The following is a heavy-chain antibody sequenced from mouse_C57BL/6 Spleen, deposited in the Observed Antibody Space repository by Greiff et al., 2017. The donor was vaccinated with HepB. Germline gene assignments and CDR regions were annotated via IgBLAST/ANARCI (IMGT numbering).Heavy chain of an antibody. Sequence: QVQLQQPGAELVRPGSSVKLSCKASGYTFTSYWMHWVKQRPIQGLEWIGNIDPSDSETHYNQKFKDKATLTVDKSSSTAYMQLSSLTSEDSAVYYCARLTAQATLYAMDYWGQGTSVTVSS. CDR1: GYTFTSYW. D-gene: IGHD3-2*02. CDR2: IDPSDSET. V-gene: IGHV1-52*01. J-gene: IGHJ4*01. CDR3: ARLTAQATLYAMDY.